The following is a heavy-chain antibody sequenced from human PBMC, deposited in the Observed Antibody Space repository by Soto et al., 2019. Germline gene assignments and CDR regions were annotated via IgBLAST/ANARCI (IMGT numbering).Heavy chain of an antibody. D-gene: IGHD2-8*01. Sequence: GASVKVSCKASGYTFTSYGISWVRQAPGQALEWMGWISAYNGNTNYAQKLQGRVTMTTDTSTSTAYMELRSLRSDDTAVYYCARGPLMVYANPPYYFDYWGQGTLVTVSS. CDR1: GYTFTSYG. CDR2: ISAYNGNT. J-gene: IGHJ4*02. CDR3: ARGPLMVYANPPYYFDY. V-gene: IGHV1-18*01.